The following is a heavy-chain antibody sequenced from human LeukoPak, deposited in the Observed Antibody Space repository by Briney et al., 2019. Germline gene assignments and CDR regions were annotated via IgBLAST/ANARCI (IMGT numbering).Heavy chain of an antibody. CDR3: AKDMGGSGSYSDAFDI. J-gene: IGHJ3*02. V-gene: IGHV3-9*01. D-gene: IGHD3-10*01. Sequence: PGGSLRLSCAASGFTFDDYAMHWVRQAPGKGLEWVSGISWNSGSIGYADSVKGRFTISRDNAKNSLYLQMNSLRAEDTALYYCAKDMGGSGSYSDAFDIWGQGTMVTVSS. CDR2: ISWNSGSI. CDR1: GFTFDDYA.